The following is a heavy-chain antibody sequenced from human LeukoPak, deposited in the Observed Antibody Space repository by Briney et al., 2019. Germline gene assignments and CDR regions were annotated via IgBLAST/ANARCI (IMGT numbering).Heavy chain of an antibody. Sequence: GGSLRLSCAASGFTFSSYAMTWVRQVPGKGLDWVSSISAGRTNTYFAGSVKGRCTISRDNSKNTVFLQMKSLRAEDTAVYFCAKDIEGAVGFYLDHWGQGTLVTVSS. CDR1: GFTFSSYA. J-gene: IGHJ4*02. CDR3: AKDIEGAVGFYLDH. CDR2: ISAGRTNT. D-gene: IGHD6-13*01. V-gene: IGHV3-23*01.